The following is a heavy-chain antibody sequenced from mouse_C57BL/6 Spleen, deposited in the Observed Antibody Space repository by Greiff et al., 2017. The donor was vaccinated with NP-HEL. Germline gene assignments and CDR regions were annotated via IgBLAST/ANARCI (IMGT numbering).Heavy chain of an antibody. D-gene: IGHD1-1*01. CDR3: ARRRDGSSFDY. V-gene: IGHV1-42*01. J-gene: IGHJ2*01. CDR2: INPSTGGT. CDR1: GYSFTGYY. Sequence: VQLQQSGPELVKPGASVKISCKASGYSFTGYYMNWVKQSPEKSLEWIGEINPSTGGTTYNQKFKAKATLTVDKSSSTAYMQLKSLTSEDSAVYYCARRRDGSSFDYWGQGTTLTVSS.